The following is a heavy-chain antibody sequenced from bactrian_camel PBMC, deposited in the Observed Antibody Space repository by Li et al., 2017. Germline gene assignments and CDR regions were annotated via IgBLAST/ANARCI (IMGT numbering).Heavy chain of an antibody. J-gene: IGHJ4*01. D-gene: IGHD3*01. CDR3: AAGPDVGREKHLTADQVLSIRRNNF. Sequence: HVQLVESGGGTVQDGGFLTLSCTLRGDAVTGYHMGWYRHRSGKEREGVAALDPNGSTNYADSVKGRFTISKDNAKNTLYLQMNSLKPEDTAMNYCAAGPDVGREKHLTADQVLSIRRNNFWGQGTQVTVS. V-gene: IGHV3S55*01. CDR2: LDPNGST. CDR1: GDAVTGYH.